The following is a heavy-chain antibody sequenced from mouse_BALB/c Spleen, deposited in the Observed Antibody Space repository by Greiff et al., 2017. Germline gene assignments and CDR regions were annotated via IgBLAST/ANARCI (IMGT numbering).Heavy chain of an antibody. D-gene: IGHD1-2*01. Sequence: VQLQESGPGLVAPSQSLSITCTVSGFSLTSYGVHWVRQPPGKGLEWLGVIWAGGSTNYNSALMSRLSISKDNSKSQVFLKMNSLQTDDTAMYYCAREITTATYYFDYGGQGTTLTVSS. V-gene: IGHV2-9*02. CDR3: AREITTATYYFDY. CDR2: IWAGGST. CDR1: GFSLTSYG. J-gene: IGHJ2*01.